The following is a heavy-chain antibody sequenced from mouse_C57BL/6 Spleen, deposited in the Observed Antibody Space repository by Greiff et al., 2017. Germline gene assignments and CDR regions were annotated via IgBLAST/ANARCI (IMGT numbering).Heavy chain of an antibody. V-gene: IGHV5-4*03. CDR3: ARTLHYYYGSSYYFDY. D-gene: IGHD1-1*01. Sequence: EVMLVESGGGLVKPGGSLKLSCAASGFTFSSYAMSWVRQTPEKRLEWVATISDGGSYTYYPDNVKGRFTISRDNAKNNLYLQMSHLKSEDTAMYYCARTLHYYYGSSYYFDYWGQGTTLTVSS. J-gene: IGHJ2*01. CDR1: GFTFSSYA. CDR2: ISDGGSYT.